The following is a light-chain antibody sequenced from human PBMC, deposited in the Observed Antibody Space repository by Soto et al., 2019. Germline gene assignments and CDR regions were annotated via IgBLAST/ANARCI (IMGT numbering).Light chain of an antibody. V-gene: IGKV3-15*01. CDR3: QQYNNWPPWT. Sequence: EIVITQSPATLSVSPGERATLSCRASQSVSSNLAWYQQKPGQAPRLLIYGASTRATGIPARFSGSGSGTEFTLTISSLXSEDFAVYYSQQYNNWPPWTFGQGTKVDTK. J-gene: IGKJ1*01. CDR2: GAS. CDR1: QSVSSN.